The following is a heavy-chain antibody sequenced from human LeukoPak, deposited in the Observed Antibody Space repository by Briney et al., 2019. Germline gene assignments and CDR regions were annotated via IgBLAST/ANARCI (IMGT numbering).Heavy chain of an antibody. CDR3: ARDPSGYFNY. CDR1: GGSISGYY. J-gene: IGHJ4*02. V-gene: IGHV4-59*01. CDR2: IYYSGST. D-gene: IGHD3-22*01. Sequence: PSETLSLTCTVSGGSISGYYWSWIRQSPGRGLEWIGYIYYSGSTNYNPSLKSRVTISVDTSKNQFSLRLSSVTAADTAVYYCARDPSGYFNYWGQGTLATVSS.